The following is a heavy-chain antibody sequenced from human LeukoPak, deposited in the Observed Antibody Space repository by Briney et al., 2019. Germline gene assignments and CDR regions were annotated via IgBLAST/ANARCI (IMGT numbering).Heavy chain of an antibody. CDR2: ISSSGSTI. Sequence: GGSLRLSCAASGFTSSSYEMNWVRQAPGKGLEWVSYISSSGSTIYYADSVKGRFTISRDNSKNTLYLQMNSLRAEDTAVYYCAKDGGYSSSWYPYNWFDPWGQGTLVTVSS. CDR3: AKDGGYSSSWYPYNWFDP. D-gene: IGHD6-13*01. J-gene: IGHJ5*02. CDR1: GFTSSSYE. V-gene: IGHV3-48*03.